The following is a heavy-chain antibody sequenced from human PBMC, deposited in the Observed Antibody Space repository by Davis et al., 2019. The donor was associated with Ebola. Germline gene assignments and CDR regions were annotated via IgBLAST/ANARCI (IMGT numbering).Heavy chain of an antibody. CDR2: INPNSGGT. Sequence: ASVKVSCKASGYTFTGYYMHWVRQAPGQGLEWMGRINPNSGGTNYAQRFQGRVTMTRDTSISTAYMELSRLTSDDTAVYYCARAQFPTTSDHWGLGTLVTVSS. CDR1: GYTFTGYY. D-gene: IGHD1-1*01. CDR3: ARAQFPTTSDH. J-gene: IGHJ4*02. V-gene: IGHV1-2*06.